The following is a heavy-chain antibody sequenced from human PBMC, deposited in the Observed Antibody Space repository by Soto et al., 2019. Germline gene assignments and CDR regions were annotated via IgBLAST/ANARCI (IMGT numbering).Heavy chain of an antibody. CDR3: AKSDLRYCSGGSCGYYYFDY. J-gene: IGHJ4*02. V-gene: IGHV3-23*01. Sequence: EVQLLESGGGLVQPGGSLRLSCAASGFTFGNYAMIWVRQAPGKGLEWVSVISGSGGTTHYADSVKGRFTISRDNSKNTLYLQMNYLRAEDTAVYYCAKSDLRYCSGGSCGYYYFDYWGQGTLVTVSS. CDR1: GFTFGNYA. D-gene: IGHD2-15*01. CDR2: ISGSGGTT.